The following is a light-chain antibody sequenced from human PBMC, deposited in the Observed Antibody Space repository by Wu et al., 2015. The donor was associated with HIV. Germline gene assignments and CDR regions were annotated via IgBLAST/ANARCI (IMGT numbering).Light chain of an antibody. V-gene: IGKV1-9*01. CDR3: QQLNSYPLT. J-gene: IGKJ4*01. CDR1: QGISSN. Sequence: SVGDRVTIPCRASQGISSNLAWYQQKPGKAPKLLIYAASTLQSGVPSRFGGSGSGTEFTLTISSLQPEDFATYHCQQLNSYPLTFGGGTKVEIK. CDR2: AAS.